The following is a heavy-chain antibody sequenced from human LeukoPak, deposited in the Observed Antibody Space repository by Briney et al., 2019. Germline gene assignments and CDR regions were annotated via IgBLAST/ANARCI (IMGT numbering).Heavy chain of an antibody. CDR1: GFIFSSYG. D-gene: IGHD1-26*01. Sequence: GGSLRLSCAASGFIFSSYGMHWVRQAPGKGLEWVAFIRYDGSNKYYADSVKGRFTISRDNSKNTLYLQMNSLRAEDTAVYYCAKAAGIVGAMDYWGQGTLVTVSS. CDR3: AKAAGIVGAMDY. CDR2: IRYDGSNK. J-gene: IGHJ4*02. V-gene: IGHV3-30*02.